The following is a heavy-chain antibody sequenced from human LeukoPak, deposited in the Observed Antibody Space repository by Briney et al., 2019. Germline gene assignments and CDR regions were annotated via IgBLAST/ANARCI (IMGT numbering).Heavy chain of an antibody. CDR3: LRDLNWSLDQ. CDR2: IKSDGITI. CDR1: GFTFSNYM. V-gene: IGHV3-74*01. D-gene: IGHD1-20*01. J-gene: IGHJ4*02. Sequence: GGSLRLSCAASGFTFSNYMMHWVRQAPGKGLVWVSRIKSDGITITYADSVKGRFTISRDNAKNTLYLQMNSLRAENTAVYYCLRDLNWSLDQWGQGTLVTVSS.